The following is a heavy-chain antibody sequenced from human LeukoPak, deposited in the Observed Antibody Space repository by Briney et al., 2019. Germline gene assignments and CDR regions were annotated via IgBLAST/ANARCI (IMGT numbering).Heavy chain of an antibody. V-gene: IGHV1-69*04. CDR1: GGTFSSYA. D-gene: IGHD5-18*01. CDR2: IIPILGIA. Sequence: SVKVSCKASGGTFSSYAISWVRQAPGQGLEWMGRIIPILGIANYAQKFQGRVTITADKSTSTAYMELSSLRSEDTAVYYCATAPGYSYGFYKNAFDIWGQGTMVTVSS. J-gene: IGHJ3*02. CDR3: ATAPGYSYGFYKNAFDI.